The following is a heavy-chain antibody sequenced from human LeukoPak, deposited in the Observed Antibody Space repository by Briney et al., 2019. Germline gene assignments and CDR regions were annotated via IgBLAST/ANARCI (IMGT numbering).Heavy chain of an antibody. V-gene: IGHV4-38-2*01. CDR1: GYPISNAYY. D-gene: IGHD6-19*01. CDR2: IYYSGST. CDR3: ARHGVGSGWYFDY. Sequence: SETLSLTCAVSGYPISNAYYWGWIRQPPGKGLEWIGSIYYSGSTYYNPSLKSRVTISVDTSKNQFSLKLSSVTAADTAVYYCARHGVGSGWYFDYWGQGTLVTVSS. J-gene: IGHJ4*02.